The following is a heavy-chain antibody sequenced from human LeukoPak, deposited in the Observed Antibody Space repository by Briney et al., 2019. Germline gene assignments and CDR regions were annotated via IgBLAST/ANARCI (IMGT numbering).Heavy chain of an antibody. CDR1: GGSISTYS. CDR3: ARWDDSAWAFGN. D-gene: IGHD6-19*01. CDR2: ISHSGTT. J-gene: IGHJ4*02. Sequence: PSETLSLTCIVSGGSISTYSWNCIRQSPGKGLEWVGYISHSGTTSYDSYFRSRVTISVDTSKNQLSLKLTSVTAADTAVYYCARWDDSAWAFGNWGPGTLVTVSS. V-gene: IGHV4-59*08.